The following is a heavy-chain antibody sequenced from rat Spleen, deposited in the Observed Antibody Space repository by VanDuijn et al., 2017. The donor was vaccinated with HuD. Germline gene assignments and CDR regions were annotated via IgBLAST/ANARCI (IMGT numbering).Heavy chain of an antibody. D-gene: IGHD1-12*02. CDR1: GFXXXDYX. CDR3: ARYFHGTFYYFDY. Sequence: EVKLVESGGGLVQPGXXLKLSCXXXGFXXXDYXXGWXXXAPGKGLEWIGENNKDSSTINQNPSLKDKFTISRDNAQNTLYLQMSKLGSEETAIYYCARYFHGTFYYFDYWGQGTLVTVSS. V-gene: IGHV4-2*01. CDR2: NNKDSSTI. J-gene: IGHJ3*01.